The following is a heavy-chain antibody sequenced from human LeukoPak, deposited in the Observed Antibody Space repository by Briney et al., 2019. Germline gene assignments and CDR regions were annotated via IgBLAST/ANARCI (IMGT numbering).Heavy chain of an antibody. CDR3: ARAMSIAARLQTIFDY. CDR1: GFTFSSYE. CDR2: ISSSGSTI. Sequence: GGSLRLSCAASGFTFSSYEMHWVRQAPGKGLEWVSYISSSGSTIYYADSVKGRFTISRDNAKNSLYLQMNSLRAEDTAVYYCARAMSIAARLQTIFDYWGQGTLVTVSS. D-gene: IGHD6-6*01. V-gene: IGHV3-48*03. J-gene: IGHJ4*02.